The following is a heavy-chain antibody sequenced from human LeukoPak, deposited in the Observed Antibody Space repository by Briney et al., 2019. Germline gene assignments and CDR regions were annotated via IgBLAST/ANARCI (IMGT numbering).Heavy chain of an antibody. Sequence: GGSLRLSCAASGFTFSSYWMSWVRQAPGKGLEWVANIKQDGSEKYYVDSVKGRFTISRENAKNSLYLQMNSLRAGDTAVYYCARASIAGVYYYMDVWGKGTTVTVSS. V-gene: IGHV3-7*01. D-gene: IGHD6-6*01. J-gene: IGHJ6*03. CDR3: ARASIAGVYYYMDV. CDR2: IKQDGSEK. CDR1: GFTFSSYW.